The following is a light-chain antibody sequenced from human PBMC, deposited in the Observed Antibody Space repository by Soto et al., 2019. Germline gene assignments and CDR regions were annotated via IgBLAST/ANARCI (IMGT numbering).Light chain of an antibody. CDR2: EVT. J-gene: IGLJ1*01. CDR3: SSYTGSSTYV. Sequence: LTQPASVSGSPGQSITISCTGTDNDIGGYNYVSWYQQHPGKAPKLMIYEVTHRPSGVSSRFFASKSGNTASLTISGLQTEDEADYYCSSYTGSSTYVFGTGTKVTVL. V-gene: IGLV2-14*01. CDR1: DNDIGGYNY.